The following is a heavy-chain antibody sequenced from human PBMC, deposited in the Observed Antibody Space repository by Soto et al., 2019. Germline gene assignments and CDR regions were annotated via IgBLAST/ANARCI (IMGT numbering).Heavy chain of an antibody. Sequence: SETLSLTCTFSGCSSSSYYWSLIRQPTGKGLEWIGYIYYSGSTNYNPSLKSRVTISVDTSKNQFSLKLSSVTAADTAVYYCARGRKNYDILTGYYYPQAFDIWGQGTIVTVSS. V-gene: IGHV4-59*08. J-gene: IGHJ3*02. CDR1: GCSSSSYY. CDR2: IYYSGST. D-gene: IGHD3-9*01. CDR3: ARGRKNYDILTGYYYPQAFDI.